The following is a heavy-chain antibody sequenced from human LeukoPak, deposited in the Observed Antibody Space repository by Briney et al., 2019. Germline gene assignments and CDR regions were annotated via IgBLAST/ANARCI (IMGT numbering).Heavy chain of an antibody. CDR1: GRSVSNHW. CDR3: VRTMTREWGGWYDNDY. D-gene: IGHD6-19*01. J-gene: IGHJ4*03. V-gene: IGHV4-4*07. Sequence: PSETLSLTCTVSGRSVSNHWWIWIRQPAGKGLEWIGRISSRGYTNYNPSLKSRVAMSVDTSKSQFSLKLNSVTAAGTAVYFCVRTMTREWGGWYDNDYWGRGTLVTVSS. CDR2: ISSRGYT.